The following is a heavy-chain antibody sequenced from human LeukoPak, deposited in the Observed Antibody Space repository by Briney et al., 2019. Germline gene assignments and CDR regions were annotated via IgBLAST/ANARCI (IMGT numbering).Heavy chain of an antibody. Sequence: ASVKVSCKASGYTFTGYYMHWVRQAPGQGLEWMGWINPNSGGTNYAQKFQGRVTMTRDTSISTAYMVLSRLRSDDTAVYYCARDPYYYDSSGYYYYYYYMDVWGKGTTVTISS. D-gene: IGHD3-22*01. J-gene: IGHJ6*03. CDR3: ARDPYYYDSSGYYYYYYYMDV. V-gene: IGHV1-2*02. CDR2: INPNSGGT. CDR1: GYTFTGYY.